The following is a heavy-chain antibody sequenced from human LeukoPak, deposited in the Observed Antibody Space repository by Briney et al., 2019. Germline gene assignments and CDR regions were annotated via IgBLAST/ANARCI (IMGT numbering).Heavy chain of an antibody. CDR2: IHSSGNT. CDR1: GASISGSSYY. J-gene: IGHJ4*02. Sequence: PSETLSLTCTVSGASISGSSYYWSWIRQPPGQGLEWIGTIHSSGNTYYNPSLKSRVTISVDTSKNQFSLKLSSVTAADTAVYYCAKVVVAATGCIDYWGQGTLVTVSS. CDR3: AKVVVAATGCIDY. D-gene: IGHD2-15*01. V-gene: IGHV4-39*07.